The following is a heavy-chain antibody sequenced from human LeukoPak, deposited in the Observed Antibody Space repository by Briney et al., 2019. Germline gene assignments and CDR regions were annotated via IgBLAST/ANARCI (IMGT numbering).Heavy chain of an antibody. CDR2: IKQDGSEK. J-gene: IGHJ4*02. CDR1: GFTFSSYW. V-gene: IGHV3-7*01. D-gene: IGHD2-2*01. Sequence: GGSPRLSCAASGFTFSSYWMSWVRQAPGKGLEWVANIKQDGSEKYYVDSVKGRFTISRDNAKNSLYLQMNSLRAEDTAVYYCARGYCSSTSCSWGDYWGRGTLVTVSS. CDR3: ARGYCSSTSCSWGDY.